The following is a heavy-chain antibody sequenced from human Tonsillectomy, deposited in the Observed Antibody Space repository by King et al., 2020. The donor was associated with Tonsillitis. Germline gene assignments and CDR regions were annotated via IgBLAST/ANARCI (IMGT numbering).Heavy chain of an antibody. J-gene: IGHJ6*02. CDR1: GFTVSSSH. D-gene: IGHD6-19*01. Sequence: VQLVESGGGLVQPGGSLRLSCAASGFTVSSSHMNWVRQTPGKGLGRVSLIFSAGATYYADSVKGRFTISRDISKNTLYLQMNSLRADDTGVYYCARGGSSGWNHYYNYGMDVWGQGTTVTVSS. CDR3: ARGGSSGWNHYYNYGMDV. V-gene: IGHV3-66*01. CDR2: IFSAGAT.